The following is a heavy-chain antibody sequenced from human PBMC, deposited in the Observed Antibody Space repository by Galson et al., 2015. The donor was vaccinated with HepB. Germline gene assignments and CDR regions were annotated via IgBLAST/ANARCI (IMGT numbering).Heavy chain of an antibody. J-gene: IGHJ4*02. CDR3: ARRALLGRIVAPAFDY. CDR1: GGSISNNNYY. V-gene: IGHV4-39*01. CDR2: IYSSGST. Sequence: SETLSLTCTVSGGSISNNNYYWGWIRQPPGKGLEWIGNIYSSGSTYYNPSLKSRLAISVDPSKSQFSLKLSSVTATDTAVYYCARRALLGRIVAPAFDYWGQGILVTVSS. D-gene: IGHD2-2*01.